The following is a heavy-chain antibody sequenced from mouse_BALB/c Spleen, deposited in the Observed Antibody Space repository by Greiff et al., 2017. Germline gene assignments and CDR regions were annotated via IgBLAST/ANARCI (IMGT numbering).Heavy chain of an antibody. Sequence: EVKLQESGAELVKPGASVKLSCTASGFNIKDTYMHWVKQRPEQGLEWIGRIDPANGNTKYDPKFQGKATITADTSSNTAYLQLSSLTSEDTAVYYCARWAGTVSYWGQGTLVTVSA. CDR2: IDPANGNT. V-gene: IGHV14-3*02. CDR3: ARWAGTVSY. D-gene: IGHD3-3*01. CDR1: GFNIKDTY. J-gene: IGHJ3*01.